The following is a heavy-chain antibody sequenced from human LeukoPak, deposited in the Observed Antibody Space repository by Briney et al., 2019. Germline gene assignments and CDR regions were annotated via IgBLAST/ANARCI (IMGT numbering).Heavy chain of an antibody. Sequence: GGSLRLSCAASGFTFSSYEMNWVRQAPGKGLEWVSYISSSAGTIYYADSVKGRFTISRDNAKNSLYLQMNSLRAEDTAVYYCARKRIRGLDYWGQGTLVTVPS. J-gene: IGHJ4*02. D-gene: IGHD3-10*01. CDR2: ISSSAGTI. CDR3: ARKRIRGLDY. CDR1: GFTFSSYE. V-gene: IGHV3-48*03.